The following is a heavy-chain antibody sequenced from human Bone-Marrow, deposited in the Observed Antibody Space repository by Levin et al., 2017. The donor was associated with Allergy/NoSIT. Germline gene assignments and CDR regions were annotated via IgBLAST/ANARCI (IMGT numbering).Heavy chain of an antibody. J-gene: IGHJ4*02. V-gene: IGHV3-48*01. Sequence: GGSLRLSCAASGFTFRTYGMNWVRQPPGKGLEWVSYISSRSSTIYYADSVKGRFTISRDNGKNSLLLQMNRLRVDDTAVYYCARDPQFDNDYSNYEDPYYVDYWGRGTLVTVSS. CDR1: GFTFRTYG. CDR2: ISSRSSTI. CDR3: ARDPQFDNDYSNYEDPYYVDY. D-gene: IGHD4-11*01.